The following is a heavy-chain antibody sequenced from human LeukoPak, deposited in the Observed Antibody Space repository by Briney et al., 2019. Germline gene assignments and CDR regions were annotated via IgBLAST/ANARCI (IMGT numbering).Heavy chain of an antibody. J-gene: IGHJ4*02. CDR3: AKDPILTGFYSTFDY. D-gene: IGHD3-9*01. CDR1: GFTFSSYA. Sequence: GGSLRLSCAASGFTFSSYAMSWVRQAPGKGLEWVSAISGSGGNTYYAGSVKGRFTISRDNSENTLYLQMDSLRAEDTAVYYCAKDPILTGFYSTFDYWGQGTLVTVSS. V-gene: IGHV3-23*01. CDR2: ISGSGGNT.